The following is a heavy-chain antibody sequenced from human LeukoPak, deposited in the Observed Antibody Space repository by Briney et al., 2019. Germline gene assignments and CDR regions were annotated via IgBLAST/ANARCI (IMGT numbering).Heavy chain of an antibody. V-gene: IGHV3-23*01. CDR2: ISDTGRLS. Sequence: GGSLRLSCAASGFTFSSSAMSWVRQAPGKGLEWVAAISDTGRLSYCADSVNGRFTISRDNSKNTLYLQMNSLRAEDTAVYYCARDQNSGYDLEAFDIWGQGTMVTVSS. J-gene: IGHJ3*02. CDR3: ARDQNSGYDLEAFDI. D-gene: IGHD5-12*01. CDR1: GFTFSSSA.